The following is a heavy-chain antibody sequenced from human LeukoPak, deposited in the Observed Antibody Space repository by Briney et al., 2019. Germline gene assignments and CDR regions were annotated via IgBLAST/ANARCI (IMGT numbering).Heavy chain of an antibody. CDR1: GGSISSSNW. D-gene: IGHD6-19*01. Sequence: SETLSLTCAVSGGSISSSNWWSWVRQPPGKGLEWIGSIYYSGSTYYNPSLKSRVTISVDTSKNQFSLKLSSVTAADTAVYYCARLDSSGWYSWFDPWGQGTLVTVSS. J-gene: IGHJ5*02. CDR3: ARLDSSGWYSWFDP. V-gene: IGHV4-39*01. CDR2: IYYSGST.